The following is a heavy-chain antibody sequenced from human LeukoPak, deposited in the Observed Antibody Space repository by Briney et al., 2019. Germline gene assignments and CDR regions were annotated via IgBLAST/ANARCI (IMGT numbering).Heavy chain of an antibody. CDR2: IYPGASDT. CDR3: ARLQSYYFNY. Sequence: GESRKISGKGFGYRFTNSWIGWVRQMPGKGLGWMGNIYPGASDTRYTPSFQGQVTISADKSISPAYLQWSRLKASDTAMYYCARLQSYYFNYWGQGTLVTVSS. D-gene: IGHD4-11*01. V-gene: IGHV5-51*01. J-gene: IGHJ4*02. CDR1: GYRFTNSW.